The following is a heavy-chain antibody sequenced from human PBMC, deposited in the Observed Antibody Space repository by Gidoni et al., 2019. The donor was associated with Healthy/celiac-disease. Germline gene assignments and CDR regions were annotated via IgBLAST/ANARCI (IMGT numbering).Heavy chain of an antibody. CDR1: GYTFTSYY. D-gene: IGHD5-18*01. CDR2: INPSGGST. CDR3: ARIEYSYGLAFDI. Sequence: QVQLVQSGAEVKKPGASVKVSCKASGYTFTSYYMHWVRQAPGQGLEWMGIINPSGGSTSYAQKFQGRATITRDTSTSTVYMELSSLRSEDTAVYYCARIEYSYGLAFDIWGQGTMVTVSS. J-gene: IGHJ3*02. V-gene: IGHV1-46*01.